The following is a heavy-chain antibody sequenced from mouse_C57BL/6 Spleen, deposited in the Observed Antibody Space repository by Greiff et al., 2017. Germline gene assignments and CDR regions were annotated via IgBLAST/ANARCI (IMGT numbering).Heavy chain of an antibody. V-gene: IGHV1-15*01. D-gene: IGHD1-1*01. CDR3: TDYYGSGYEAWCAY. CDR1: GYTFTDYE. Sequence: VQLQQSGAELVRPGASVTLSCKASGYTFTDYEMHWVKQTPVHGLEWIGDLDPETGGTDYNQKFKGKAILTADKSSSTSYMELRSLTSEDSAVYYSTDYYGSGYEAWCAYWGQGTLVTVSA. CDR2: LDPETGGT. J-gene: IGHJ3*01.